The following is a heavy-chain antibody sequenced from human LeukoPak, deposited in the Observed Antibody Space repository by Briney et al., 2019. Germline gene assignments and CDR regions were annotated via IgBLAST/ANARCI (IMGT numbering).Heavy chain of an antibody. CDR3: ASGLELDY. V-gene: IGHV3-7*03. CDR1: GFTFRSYW. CDR2: IKQDGSEK. J-gene: IGHJ4*02. Sequence: TGGSLRLSCAASGFTFRSYWMRWVRRAPGKGLEWVANIKQDGSEKNYVDSVKGRFTISRDNAKNSLYLQMNSLRAEDTAVYYCASGLELDYWGQGTLVTVSS.